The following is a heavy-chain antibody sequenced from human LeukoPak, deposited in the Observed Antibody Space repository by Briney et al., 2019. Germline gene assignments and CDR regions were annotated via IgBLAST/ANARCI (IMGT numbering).Heavy chain of an antibody. D-gene: IGHD6-19*01. CDR2: INPNSGGT. CDR3: AIHSSGWYGPLDY. J-gene: IGHJ4*02. V-gene: IGHV1-2*04. Sequence: ASVKVSCKASGYTFTGYYMHWVRQAPGQGLEWMGWINPNSGGTNYAQKFQGWVTMTRDTSISTAYMELSRLRSDATAVYYCAIHSSGWYGPLDYWGQGTLVTVSS. CDR1: GYTFTGYY.